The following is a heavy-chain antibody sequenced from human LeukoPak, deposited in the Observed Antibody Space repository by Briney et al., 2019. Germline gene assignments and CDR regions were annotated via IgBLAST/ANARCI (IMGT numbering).Heavy chain of an antibody. V-gene: IGHV1-18*01. Sequence: ASVKVSCKPSGYTFRSYGISWVRQAPGQGLEWVGWISPYNGNTNYAQKLQGRVTMTTDTSTNTAYMDLRSLTSDDTAVYYCARSITMVRGVHDAFDFWGQGTMVTVSS. D-gene: IGHD3-10*01. J-gene: IGHJ3*01. CDR2: ISPYNGNT. CDR3: ARSITMVRGVHDAFDF. CDR1: GYTFRSYG.